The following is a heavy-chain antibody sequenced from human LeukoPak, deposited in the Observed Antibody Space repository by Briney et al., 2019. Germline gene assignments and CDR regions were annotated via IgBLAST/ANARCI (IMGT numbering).Heavy chain of an antibody. CDR2: IYHSGST. CDR1: GGPISSGGYS. J-gene: IGHJ4*02. D-gene: IGHD3-22*01. V-gene: IGHV4-39*07. CDR3: ARDEVVINEQWEYYFDY. Sequence: KPSETLSLTCGVSGGPISSGGYSWSWIRQPPGKGLEWIGSIYHSGSTYYNPSLKSRVTISVDTSKNQFSLKLSSVTAADTAVYYCARDEVVINEQWEYYFDYWGQGTLVTVSS.